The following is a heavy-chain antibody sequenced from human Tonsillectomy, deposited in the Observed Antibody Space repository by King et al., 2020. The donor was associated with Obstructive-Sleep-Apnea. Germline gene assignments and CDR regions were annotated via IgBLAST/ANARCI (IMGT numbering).Heavy chain of an antibody. Sequence: VQLQESGPGLVKPSETLSLTCTVSGGSISTFYWSWIRQPPGKGLEWIGYIYYSGTTNYNPSLKSRITMSVDTSKNQFSLNLSSVTAADTAVYYCARTVPEYSTSSDYHYYYGMDVWDQGTTVTVSS. J-gene: IGHJ6*02. CDR3: ARTVPEYSTSSDYHYYYGMDV. V-gene: IGHV4-59*08. D-gene: IGHD6-6*01. CDR1: GGSISTFY. CDR2: IYYSGTT.